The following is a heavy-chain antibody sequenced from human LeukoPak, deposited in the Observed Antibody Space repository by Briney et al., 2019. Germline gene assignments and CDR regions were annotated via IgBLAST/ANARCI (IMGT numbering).Heavy chain of an antibody. CDR1: GFTFTKYW. CDR2: IKQDGSDK. V-gene: IGHV3-7*01. J-gene: IGHJ4*02. CDR3: AREVWGPEY. D-gene: IGHD1-14*01. Sequence: GGSLRLSCAASGFTFTKYWMTWVRQAPGKGLERVGNIKQDGSDKNYMDSVTGRFTISRDNTKNSVYLQMSSLRAEDTAVYYCAREVWGPEYWGQGTLVTVSS.